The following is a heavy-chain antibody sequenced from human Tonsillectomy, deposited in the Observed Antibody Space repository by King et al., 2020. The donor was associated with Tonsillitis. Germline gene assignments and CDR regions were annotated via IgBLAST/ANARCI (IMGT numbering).Heavy chain of an antibody. D-gene: IGHD1-14*01. J-gene: IGHJ4*02. Sequence: QLVQSGAEVKKPGSSVKVSCKASVGTFSSFALSWVRQAPGQGLEWMGGIIPIFGTTNDAQKFQGRVTITADESTSTAYMELSSLRSEDTAVYYCAKSDEPYYFDFWGQGTLVTVSS. CDR1: VGTFSSFA. V-gene: IGHV1-69*12. CDR3: AKSDEPYYFDF. CDR2: IIPIFGTT.